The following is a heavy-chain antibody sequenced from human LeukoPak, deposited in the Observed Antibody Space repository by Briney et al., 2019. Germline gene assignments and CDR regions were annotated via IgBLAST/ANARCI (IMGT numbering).Heavy chain of an antibody. CDR2: ISSSGSTI. J-gene: IGHJ4*02. Sequence: GGSLRLSCAASGFTFSNYAMSWVRQAPGKGLEWVSYISSSGSTIYNADSVKGRFTISRDNAKNSLYLQMNSLRAEDTAVYYCAREGSGWYYFDYWGQGTLVTVSS. D-gene: IGHD6-19*01. CDR1: GFTFSNYA. CDR3: AREGSGWYYFDY. V-gene: IGHV3-48*03.